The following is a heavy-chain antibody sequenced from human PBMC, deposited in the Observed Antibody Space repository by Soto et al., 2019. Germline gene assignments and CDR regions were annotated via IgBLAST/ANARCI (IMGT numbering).Heavy chain of an antibody. CDR1: GGTFSTYA. J-gene: IGHJ4*02. Sequence: QVQLVQSGAEVKKPESSVKVSCKAPGGTFSTYAISWVRQSPGQELEWMGGIIPMFGTANYAQRFQVRVTITADESTNTVYMELSRLRSEDTAVDFCASGIQLWLRRINNGYSDWGQGTLVTVSS. CDR3: ASGIQLWLRRINNGYSD. V-gene: IGHV1-69*12. CDR2: IIPMFGTA. D-gene: IGHD5-18*01.